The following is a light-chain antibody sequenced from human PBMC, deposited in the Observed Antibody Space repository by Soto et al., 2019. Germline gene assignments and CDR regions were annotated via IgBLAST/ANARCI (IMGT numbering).Light chain of an antibody. CDR1: QSFGGNS. Sequence: EIVLTQSPGTLSLSPGDRATISCRASQSFGGNSLAWYQQKPGQAPRFLIYGASARAIGIPDRFSGSGSGTDFTLTISRLEPEDFGVYYCQQYGKKPLTFGGGTKVEIK. J-gene: IGKJ4*01. CDR2: GAS. V-gene: IGKV3-20*01. CDR3: QQYGKKPLT.